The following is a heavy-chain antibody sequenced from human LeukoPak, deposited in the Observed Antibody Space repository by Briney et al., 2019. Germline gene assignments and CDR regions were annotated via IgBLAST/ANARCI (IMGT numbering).Heavy chain of an antibody. Sequence: GASVKVSCKASGYTFTGYYMHWARQAPGQGLEWMGWINPNSGGTNYAQKFQGRVTMTRDTSISTAYMELSRLRSDDTAVYYCARDLEEQWLVPGYWGQGTLVTVSS. CDR1: GYTFTGYY. CDR2: INPNSGGT. J-gene: IGHJ4*02. D-gene: IGHD6-19*01. V-gene: IGHV1-2*02. CDR3: ARDLEEQWLVPGY.